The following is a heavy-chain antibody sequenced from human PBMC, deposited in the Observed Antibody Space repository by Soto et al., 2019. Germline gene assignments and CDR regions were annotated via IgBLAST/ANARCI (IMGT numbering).Heavy chain of an antibody. Sequence: QVQLVQSGAEVKKPGSSVKVSCKASGGTFSSYAISWVRQAPGQGLEWMGGIIPIFGTANYAQKFQGRVTITADESXSIXYMELSSLRSEDTAVYYCARDVRRIAAAGTRWFDPWGQGTLVTVSS. D-gene: IGHD6-13*01. V-gene: IGHV1-69*12. J-gene: IGHJ5*02. CDR1: GGTFSSYA. CDR3: ARDVRRIAAAGTRWFDP. CDR2: IIPIFGTA.